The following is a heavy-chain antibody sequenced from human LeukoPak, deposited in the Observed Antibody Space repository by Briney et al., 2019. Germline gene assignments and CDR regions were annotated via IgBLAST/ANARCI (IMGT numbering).Heavy chain of an antibody. J-gene: IGHJ4*02. V-gene: IGHV3-23*01. D-gene: IGHD1-26*01. CDR2: ISGSGGST. CDR3: AKGLVNAYSGSYYMPFDY. CDR1: GFTFSSYA. Sequence: GGSLRLSCAASGFTFSSYAMSWVRQAPGKGLEWVSAISGSGGSTYYTDSVKGRFTISRDNSKNTLYLQMNSLRAEDTAVYYCAKGLVNAYSGSYYMPFDYWGQGTLVTVSS.